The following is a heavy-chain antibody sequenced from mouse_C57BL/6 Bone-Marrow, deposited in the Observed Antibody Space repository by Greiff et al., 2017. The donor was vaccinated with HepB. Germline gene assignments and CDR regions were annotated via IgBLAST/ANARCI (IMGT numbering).Heavy chain of an antibody. V-gene: IGHV1-22*01. Sequence: VQLQQSGPELVKPGASVKMSCKASGYTFTDYNMHWVKQSHGKSLEWIGYINPNNGGTSYNQKFKGKATLTVNKSASTAYMELRSLTSEDSAVYYCARGIYLAWFAYWGQGTLVTVSA. CDR3: ARGIYLAWFAY. J-gene: IGHJ3*01. CDR2: INPNNGGT. D-gene: IGHD1-3*01. CDR1: GYTFTDYN.